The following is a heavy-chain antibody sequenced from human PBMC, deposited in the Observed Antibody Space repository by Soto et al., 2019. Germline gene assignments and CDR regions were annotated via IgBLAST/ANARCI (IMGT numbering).Heavy chain of an antibody. V-gene: IGHV1-69*12. CDR2: IIPIFGTA. CDR1: GGTFSSYA. J-gene: IGHJ4*02. D-gene: IGHD3-3*01. Sequence: QVQLVQSGAEVKKPGSSVKVSCKASGGTFSSYAISWVRQAPGQGLEWMGGIIPIFGTANYAQKFQGRVTIHAAESTSKAYMELGSLRSEDTAVYYCARWRYDFGSGYIDYWGQGTLVTVSS. CDR3: ARWRYDFGSGYIDY.